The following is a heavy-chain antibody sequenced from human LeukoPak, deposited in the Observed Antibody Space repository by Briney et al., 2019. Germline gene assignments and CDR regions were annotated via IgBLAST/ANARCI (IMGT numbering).Heavy chain of an antibody. CDR1: GGSISSYY. D-gene: IGHD3-10*01. Sequence: SETLSLTCTVSGGSISSYYWSWIRQPPGKGLEWIGYIYYSGSTNCNPSLKSRGTISVDTFKNQFSLKLSSVTAADTAVYYCARGNYGSGSYYVVDFDYWGQGTLVTVSS. J-gene: IGHJ4*02. V-gene: IGHV4-59*01. CDR3: ARGNYGSGSYYVVDFDY. CDR2: IYYSGST.